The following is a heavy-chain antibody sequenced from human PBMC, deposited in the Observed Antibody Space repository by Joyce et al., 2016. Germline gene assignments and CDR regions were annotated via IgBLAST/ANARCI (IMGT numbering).Heavy chain of an antibody. J-gene: IGHJ6*03. CDR2: ISFDGNNR. Sequence: QVQLVESGGGVVHPGRSLRLSCTASGFILRAYGMHWVRQAPGKGLEWVAIISFDGNNRFDADCVEGRFTISRDNSKNTLYLQMNSLRADDTAVYYCAKDGCSSTSCYSFYYYYMDVWGKGATVTVSS. CDR3: AKDGCSSTSCYSFYYYYMDV. CDR1: GFILRAYG. V-gene: IGHV3-30*18. D-gene: IGHD2-2*02.